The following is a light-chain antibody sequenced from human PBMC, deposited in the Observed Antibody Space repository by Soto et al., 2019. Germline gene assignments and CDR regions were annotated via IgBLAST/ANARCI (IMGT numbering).Light chain of an antibody. J-gene: IGKJ2*01. Sequence: PGERATLSCRASQSVSSSYLAWYQQKPGQAPRLLIYGASSRAAGIPDRFSGSGSGTDFTLTISRLEPEDFAVYYCQQYGSSPMYTFGQGTKLEIK. CDR1: QSVSSSY. CDR2: GAS. CDR3: QQYGSSPMYT. V-gene: IGKV3-20*01.